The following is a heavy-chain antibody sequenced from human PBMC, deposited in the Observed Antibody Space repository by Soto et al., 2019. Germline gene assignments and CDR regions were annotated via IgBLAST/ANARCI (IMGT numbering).Heavy chain of an antibody. Sequence: ASVKVSCKASGYTFTSYYMHWVRQAPGQGLEWMGIINPSGGSTSYAQKFQGRVTMTTDTSTSTVYMELSSLRSEDTAVYYCARDFAQRDTAMVTGGHYYGMDVWGQGTTVTVSS. CDR2: INPSGGST. J-gene: IGHJ6*02. CDR3: ARDFAQRDTAMVTGGHYYGMDV. D-gene: IGHD5-18*01. V-gene: IGHV1-46*01. CDR1: GYTFTSYY.